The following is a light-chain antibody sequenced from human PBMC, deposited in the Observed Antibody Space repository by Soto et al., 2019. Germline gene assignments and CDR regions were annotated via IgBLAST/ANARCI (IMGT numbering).Light chain of an antibody. CDR1: QTIGTY. Sequence: THSPSSLAASFGYRVTITCRASQTIGTYLNWYRHKSGAAPELLIYDASTLQSGVPSRFRGGASGTDLTLTISSLQLDDFATYYCQQSYNTPLTFGQGTKVDIK. CDR2: DAS. V-gene: IGKV1-39*01. J-gene: IGKJ1*01. CDR3: QQSYNTPLT.